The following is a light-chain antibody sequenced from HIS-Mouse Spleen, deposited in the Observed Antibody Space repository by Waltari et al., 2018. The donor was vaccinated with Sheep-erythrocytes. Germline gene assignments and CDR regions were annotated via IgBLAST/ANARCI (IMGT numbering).Light chain of an antibody. V-gene: IGKV4-1*01. J-gene: IGKJ4*01. CDR3: QQYYSTPLT. CDR2: WAS. CDR1: QSVLYSSNNKNY. Sequence: DIVMTQSPDPLAGSLGERATTNCKSSQSVLYSSNNKNYLAWYQQKPGQPPKLLIYWASTQESGVPDRFSGSGSGTDFTLTISSLQAEDVAVYYCQQYYSTPLTFGGGTKVEIK.